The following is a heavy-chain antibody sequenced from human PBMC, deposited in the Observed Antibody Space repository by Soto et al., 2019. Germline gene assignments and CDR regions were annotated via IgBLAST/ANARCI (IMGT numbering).Heavy chain of an antibody. J-gene: IGHJ3*02. CDR3: AHFSANPTFDN. D-gene: IGHD6-19*01. CDR2: IYWDNYK. V-gene: IGHV2-5*02. Sequence: QITLKESGPALVNPTQTLTLTCSFSGFSLSTSGEGVGWIRQSPGKALEWLALIYWDNYKRYLPSLKNRLSITKDTSKNQEVLTVTYMGPMDTATYYCAHFSANPTFDNWGQGTVVTVSS. CDR1: GFSLSTSGEG.